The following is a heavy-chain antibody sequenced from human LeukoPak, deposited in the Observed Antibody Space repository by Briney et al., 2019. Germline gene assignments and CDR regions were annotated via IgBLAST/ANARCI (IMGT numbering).Heavy chain of an antibody. D-gene: IGHD5-18*01. CDR2: ISYDGSNK. CDR1: GFTFSSYA. CDR3: ARGWWIQLWSPLDY. Sequence: SGGSLRLSCAASGFTFSSYAMHWVRQAPGKGLEWVAVISYDGSNKYYADSVKGRFTISRDNSKNTLYLQMNSLRAEDTAVYYCARGWWIQLWSPLDYWGQGTLVTVSS. V-gene: IGHV3-30*04. J-gene: IGHJ4*02.